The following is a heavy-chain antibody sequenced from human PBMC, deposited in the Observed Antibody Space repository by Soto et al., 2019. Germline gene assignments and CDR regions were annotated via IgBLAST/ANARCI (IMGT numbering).Heavy chain of an antibody. D-gene: IGHD2-8*01. V-gene: IGHV3-30*18. CDR3: AKGTENIVLMVYAVLFDY. CDR2: VSYDGTRE. J-gene: IGHJ4*02. Sequence: PGGSLRLSCAASGFTFSNYAMHWVRQAPGKGLEWVAVVSYDGTREYYAESVKGRFTISRDNSKNTLFLQMNSLRAEDTAVYYCAKGTENIVLMVYAVLFDYWGQGTLVTVSS. CDR1: GFTFSNYA.